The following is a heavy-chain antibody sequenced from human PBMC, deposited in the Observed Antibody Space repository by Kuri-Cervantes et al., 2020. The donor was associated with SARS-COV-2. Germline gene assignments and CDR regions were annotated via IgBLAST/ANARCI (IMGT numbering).Heavy chain of an antibody. CDR3: AREGPYGSGSYFDY. CDR1: GDSITNYY. CDR2: VYYTGST. J-gene: IGHJ4*02. D-gene: IGHD3-10*01. Sequence: GSLRLSCTVSGDSITNYYWSWIRQPPGKGLEWIGYVYYTGSTNYKPSLESRVTMSVDTSKNQFSLKLNSVTVADTAVYYCAREGPYGSGSYFDYWGQGTLVTDSS. V-gene: IGHV4-59*01.